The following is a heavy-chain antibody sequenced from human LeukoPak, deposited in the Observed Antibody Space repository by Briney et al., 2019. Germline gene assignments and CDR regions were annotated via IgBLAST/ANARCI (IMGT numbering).Heavy chain of an antibody. D-gene: IGHD6-13*01. CDR3: ARGDSSSWYCHYYYYMDV. J-gene: IGHJ6*03. CDR2: ISSSSSYI. Sequence: PGGSLRLSCAASGFTFSSYSMNWVRQAPGKGLEWVSSISSSSSYIYYADSVKGRFTISRDNAKNSLYLQMNSLRAEDTAVYYCARGDSSSWYCHYYYYMDVWGKGTTVTVSS. CDR1: GFTFSSYS. V-gene: IGHV3-21*01.